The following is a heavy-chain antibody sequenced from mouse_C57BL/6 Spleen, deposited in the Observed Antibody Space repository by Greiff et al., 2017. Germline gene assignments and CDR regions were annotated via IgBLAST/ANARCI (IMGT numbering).Heavy chain of an antibody. CDR3: ARGRGGTRYYFDY. J-gene: IGHJ2*01. D-gene: IGHD3-3*01. V-gene: IGHV1-55*01. CDR1: GYTFTSYW. Sequence: QVQLQQPGAELVKPGASVKMSCKASGYTFTSYWITWVKQRPGHGLEWIGDIYPGSGSTNYNEKFKSKATLTVDTSSSTAYMQLSSLTSEDSAVYYWARGRGGTRYYFDYWGQGTTLTVSS. CDR2: IYPGSGST.